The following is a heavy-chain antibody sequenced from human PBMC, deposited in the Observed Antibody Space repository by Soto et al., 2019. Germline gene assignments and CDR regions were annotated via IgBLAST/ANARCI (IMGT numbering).Heavy chain of an antibody. Sequence: SETLSLTCTVSGGSISSYYWSWIRQPPGKGLEWIGYTYYSGSTNYNPSLKSRVTISVDTSKNQFSLKLSSVTAADTAVYYCARGDILTGNRYNWFDPWGQGTLVTVSS. V-gene: IGHV4-59*01. CDR1: GGSISSYY. CDR3: ARGDILTGNRYNWFDP. D-gene: IGHD3-9*01. J-gene: IGHJ5*02. CDR2: TYYSGST.